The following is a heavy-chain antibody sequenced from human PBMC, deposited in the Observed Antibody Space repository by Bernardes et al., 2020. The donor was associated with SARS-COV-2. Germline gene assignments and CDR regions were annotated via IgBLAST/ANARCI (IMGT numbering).Heavy chain of an antibody. V-gene: IGHV5-51*01. Sequence: GESLKISCKGSGYSFTSTWIGWVRQLPGKGLEWMGIVYPGDSDARYSPSFEGHVIMSADKTISTAYLQWSRLKASDTAIYYCARRLGIGRGAFDIWGHGTLVTVSS. CDR2: VYPGDSDA. J-gene: IGHJ3*02. D-gene: IGHD1-1*01. CDR1: GYSFTSTW. CDR3: ARRLGIGRGAFDI.